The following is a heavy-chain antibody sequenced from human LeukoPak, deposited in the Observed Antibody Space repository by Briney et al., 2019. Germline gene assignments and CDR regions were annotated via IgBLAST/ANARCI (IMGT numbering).Heavy chain of an antibody. Sequence: SETLSLTCTVSGPSITRTYWSWIRQPPGKGLERIGEINHSGSTNYNPSLKGRVTISVDTSKNQFSLKLSSVTAADTAVYYCARDRSGNYGMDVWGQGTTVTVSS. CDR2: INHSGST. V-gene: IGHV4-34*01. J-gene: IGHJ6*02. CDR1: GPSITRTY. CDR3: ARDRSGNYGMDV. D-gene: IGHD3-10*01.